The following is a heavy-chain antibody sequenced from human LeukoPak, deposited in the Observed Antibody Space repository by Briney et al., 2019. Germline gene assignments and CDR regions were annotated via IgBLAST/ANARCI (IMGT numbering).Heavy chain of an antibody. CDR3: ATDPRGYSYGSD. V-gene: IGHV3-23*01. Sequence: GGSLRLSCAASGFTFSSYAMSWVRQAPGKGLEWVSAISGSGGSTYYADSVKGRFTISRDNAKNSLYLQMNSLRAEDTAVYYCATDPRGYSYGSDWGQGTLVTVSS. D-gene: IGHD5-18*01. CDR1: GFTFSSYA. CDR2: ISGSGGST. J-gene: IGHJ4*02.